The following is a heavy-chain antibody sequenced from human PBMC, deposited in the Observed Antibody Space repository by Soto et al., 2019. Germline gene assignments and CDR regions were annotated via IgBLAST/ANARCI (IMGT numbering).Heavy chain of an antibody. D-gene: IGHD2-15*01. CDR1: EFTFSIYA. CDR2: ISGSGGST. Sequence: GSRRLCFAPSEFTFSIYAMSWIRQAPGKGLGWVSAISGSGGSTYYADSVKGRFTISRDNSKNTLYLQMNSLTAEDTAVYYCAKDRLNVLTAVDYWGQGTLVTVSS. CDR3: AKDRLNVLTAVDY. V-gene: IGHV3-23*01. J-gene: IGHJ4*02.